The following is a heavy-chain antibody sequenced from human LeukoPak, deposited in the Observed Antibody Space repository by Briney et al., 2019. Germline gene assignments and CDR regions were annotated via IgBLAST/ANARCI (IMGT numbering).Heavy chain of an antibody. CDR3: AKDNLLAQSDSTLGKNHIDY. V-gene: IGHV3-23*01. CDR2: ISAGGVTT. CDR1: GFTFNSYA. D-gene: IGHD2/OR15-2a*01. Sequence: TGGSLRLSCAASGFTFNSYAMSWVRQFPGKGLEWVSSISAGGVTTYYADSVKGRFTISRDNSKNTLDLQMSSLRAEDTALYYCAKDNLLAQSDSTLGKNHIDYWGQGTLVTVSS. J-gene: IGHJ4*02.